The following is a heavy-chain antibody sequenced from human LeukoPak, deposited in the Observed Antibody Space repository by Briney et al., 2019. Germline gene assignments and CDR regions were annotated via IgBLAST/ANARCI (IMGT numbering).Heavy chain of an antibody. Sequence: SETLSLTCAVYGGSFSGYYWSWIRQHPGKGLEWIGYIYYSGSTYYNPSLKSRVTISVDTSKNQFSLKLSSVTAADTAVYYCARVPVGTAVAGSVGRRFDYWGQGTLVTVSS. CDR1: GGSFSGYY. CDR3: ARVPVGTAVAGSVGRRFDY. J-gene: IGHJ4*02. V-gene: IGHV4-34*01. CDR2: IYYSGST. D-gene: IGHD6-19*01.